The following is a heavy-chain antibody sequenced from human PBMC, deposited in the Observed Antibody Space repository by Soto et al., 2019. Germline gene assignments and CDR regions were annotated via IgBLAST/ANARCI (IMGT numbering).Heavy chain of an antibody. CDR3: ARSDDKDILTGCYN. CDR1: GFTFNNHA. Sequence: GGSLRLSCAASGFTFNNHAMAWVRQAPGKGLEWVSSIGHSGYSIYYGDSVKGRFTISRDNSKNMLFLEMNGLRAEDTAVYYCARSDDKDILTGCYNWGQGALVTVSS. D-gene: IGHD3-9*01. CDR2: IGHSGYSI. V-gene: IGHV3-23*01. J-gene: IGHJ4*02.